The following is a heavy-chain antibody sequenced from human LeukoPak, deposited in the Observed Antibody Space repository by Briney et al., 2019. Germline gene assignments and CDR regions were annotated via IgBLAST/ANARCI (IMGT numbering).Heavy chain of an antibody. CDR2: FDPEDGET. Sequence: GASVKVSCKVSGYTLTELSMHWVRQAPGKGLEWMGGFDPEDGETVYAQEFQGRVTMTEDTSTDTAYMELSSLRSEDTAVYYCATITWVDAFDIWGQGTMVTVSS. J-gene: IGHJ3*02. CDR1: GYTLTELS. CDR3: ATITWVDAFDI. V-gene: IGHV1-24*01. D-gene: IGHD1-14*01.